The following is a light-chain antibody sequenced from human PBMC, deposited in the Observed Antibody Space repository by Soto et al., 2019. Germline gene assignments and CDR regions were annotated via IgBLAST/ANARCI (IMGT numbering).Light chain of an antibody. CDR2: DAS. CDR1: QSVSSY. CDR3: QQRSNWPPE. V-gene: IGKV3-11*01. Sequence: DIVLTQSPATLSLSPGERATLSCRASQSVSSYLAWYQQKPGQAPRLLMYDASNRATGIPARFSGSGSGTDFTLTISSLEPEDFAVYYCQQRSNWPPEFGPGTKVDIK. J-gene: IGKJ3*01.